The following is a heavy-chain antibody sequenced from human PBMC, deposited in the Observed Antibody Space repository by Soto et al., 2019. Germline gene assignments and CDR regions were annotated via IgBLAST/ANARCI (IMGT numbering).Heavy chain of an antibody. CDR1: GFTISTHG. D-gene: IGHD1-7*01. Sequence: QAQLVESGGGVVQPGTSLRLSCAASGFTISTHGMHWVRQAPGKGLEWLANIWYDGSNKFYAESVKGRFSISKDNSQNTLYPPLSSLRAEGTAVYYCAAATTWNFHFPYWGQGTQVTVSS. J-gene: IGHJ4*02. CDR2: IWYDGSNK. V-gene: IGHV3-33*03. CDR3: AAATTWNFHFPY.